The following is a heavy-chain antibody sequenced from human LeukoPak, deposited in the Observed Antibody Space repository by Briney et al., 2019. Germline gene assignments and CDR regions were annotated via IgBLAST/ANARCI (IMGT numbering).Heavy chain of an antibody. J-gene: IGHJ6*03. V-gene: IGHV3-21*01. CDR3: ARDPYFGELSPHVYYWYMDV. Sequence: GGSLRLSCAASGFTFNSYHMNWVRQAPGKGLEWVSSITSSSSYTYYAESVKGRFTTSRDNAENSLYLQMNSLRAEDTAVYYCARDPYFGELSPHVYYWYMDVWGKGTTVTISS. CDR2: ITSSSSYT. D-gene: IGHD3-10*01. CDR1: GFTFNSYH.